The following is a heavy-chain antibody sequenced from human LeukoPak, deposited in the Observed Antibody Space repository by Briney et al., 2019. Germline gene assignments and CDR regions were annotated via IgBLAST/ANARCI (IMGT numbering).Heavy chain of an antibody. V-gene: IGHV3-20*04. CDR1: GFTFDDYG. CDR3: VTEVSGSFPT. D-gene: IGHD1-26*01. J-gene: IGHJ4*02. CDR2: LNWNGAST. Sequence: GGSLRLSCAASGFTFDDYGLSWVRQVPGKGLEWVSGLNWNGASTGYADSVKGRFTISRDNAKNSLYLQMNSLKNEDTAVYYCVTEVSGSFPTWGQGTLVTVSS.